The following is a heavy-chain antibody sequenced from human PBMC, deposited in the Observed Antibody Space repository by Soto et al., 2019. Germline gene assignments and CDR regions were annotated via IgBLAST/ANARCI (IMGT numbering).Heavy chain of an antibody. D-gene: IGHD3-16*01. CDR3: ARGWGLVS. Sequence: QMEQSGAEVRKPGSSVKVSCKPSGGSLTSYPMAWVRQAPGQGFEWMGGIIPIDGTTEYAQKFQGRVTITADESTNRATLELTGLTSEDTAVYYCARGWGLVSWGQGTLVPVSS. CDR2: IIPIDGTT. CDR1: GGSLTSYP. J-gene: IGHJ4*02. V-gene: IGHV1-69*01.